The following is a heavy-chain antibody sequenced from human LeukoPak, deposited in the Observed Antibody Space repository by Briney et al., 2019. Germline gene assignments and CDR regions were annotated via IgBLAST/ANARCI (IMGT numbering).Heavy chain of an antibody. Sequence: ASVKVSCKASGGTFSSYAISWVRQAPGQGLEWMGGIIPIFGTANYAQKFQGRVTITTDESTSTAYMELSSLRSEDTAVYYCARSPHHYYYDSSGYFYYFDYWGQGTLVTVSS. CDR3: ARSPHHYYYDSSGYFYYFDY. V-gene: IGHV1-69*05. J-gene: IGHJ4*02. CDR1: GGTFSSYA. D-gene: IGHD3-22*01. CDR2: IIPIFGTA.